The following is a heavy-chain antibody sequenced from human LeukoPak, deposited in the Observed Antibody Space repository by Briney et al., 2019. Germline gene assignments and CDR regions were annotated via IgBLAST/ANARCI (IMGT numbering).Heavy chain of an antibody. Sequence: PGGSLRLSCAASGFTFSSYSMNWVRQAPGQGLEWVSSISSRSSYIYQADSTKGRFTISRDNAKNSLYLQMNNLRAEDTAIYYCAVDPRERRDYWGQGALVTVSS. V-gene: IGHV3-21*01. CDR1: GFTFSSYS. J-gene: IGHJ4*02. CDR3: AVDPRERRDY. CDR2: ISSRSSYI. D-gene: IGHD6-25*01.